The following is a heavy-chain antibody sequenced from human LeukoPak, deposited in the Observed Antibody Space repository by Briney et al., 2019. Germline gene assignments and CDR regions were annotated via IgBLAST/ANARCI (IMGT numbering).Heavy chain of an antibody. CDR1: GGSISSYY. V-gene: IGHV4-59*01. J-gene: IGHJ4*02. CDR3: ARERGGGGNDY. D-gene: IGHD3-16*01. CDR2: IYYSGNT. Sequence: SETLSLTCTVSGGSISSYYWSWIRQPPGKGLEWIGYIYYSGNTNYNPSLKSRVAISVDTSKTQFSLKLSSVTAADTAVYYCARERGGGGNDYWGQGTLVTVSS.